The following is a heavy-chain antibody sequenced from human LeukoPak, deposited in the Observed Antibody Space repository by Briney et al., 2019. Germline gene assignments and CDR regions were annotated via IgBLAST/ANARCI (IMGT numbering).Heavy chain of an antibody. CDR2: IYSGGST. V-gene: IGHV3-66*01. CDR3: VREATGYSFADY. Sequence: GGSLRLSCAASGFTFSSYAMSWVRQAPGKGLEWVSVIYSGGSTYYADSVKGRFTISRDNSKNTLYLQMNSLTAEVTAVYYCVREATGYSFADYWGQGTLVSVSS. D-gene: IGHD1-26*01. J-gene: IGHJ4*02. CDR1: GFTFSSYA.